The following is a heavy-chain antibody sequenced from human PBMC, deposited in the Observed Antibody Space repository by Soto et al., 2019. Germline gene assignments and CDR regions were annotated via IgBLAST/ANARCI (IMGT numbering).Heavy chain of an antibody. Sequence: GGSLRLSCAASGFTFSSYSMNWVRQAPGKGLEWVSSISSSSSYIYYADSMKGRFTISRDNAKNSLYLQMNSLRAEDTAVYYCARYRLYGSLYYFDYWGQGTLVTVSS. CDR1: GFTFSSYS. J-gene: IGHJ4*02. D-gene: IGHD3-16*02. V-gene: IGHV3-21*01. CDR3: ARYRLYGSLYYFDY. CDR2: ISSSSSYI.